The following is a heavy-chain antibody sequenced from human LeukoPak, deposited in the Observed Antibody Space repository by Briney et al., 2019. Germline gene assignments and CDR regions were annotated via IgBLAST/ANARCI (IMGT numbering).Heavy chain of an antibody. CDR2: IYYSGST. D-gene: IGHD6-19*01. CDR3: ARVIGSGQYYYYYYGMDV. CDR1: GGSFSGYY. J-gene: IGHJ6*02. Sequence: SETLSLTCAVYGGSFSGYYWSWIRQPPGKGLEWIGYIYYSGSTNYNPSLKSRVTISVDTSKNQFSLKLSSVTAADTAVYYCARVIGSGQYYYYYYGMDVWGQGTTVTVSS. V-gene: IGHV4-59*01.